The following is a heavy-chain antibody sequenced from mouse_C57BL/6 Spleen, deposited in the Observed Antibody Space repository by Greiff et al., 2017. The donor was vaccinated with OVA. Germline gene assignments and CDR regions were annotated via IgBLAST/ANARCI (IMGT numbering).Heavy chain of an antibody. CDR1: GYAFSSSW. J-gene: IGHJ3*01. Sequence: VKVVESGPELVKPGASVKISCKASGYAFSSSWMNWVKQRPGKGLEWIGRIYPGDGDTNYNGKFKGKATLTADKSSSTAYMQLSSLTSEDSAVYFCASWDRFAYWGQGTLVTVSA. CDR2: IYPGDGDT. CDR3: ASWDRFAY. V-gene: IGHV1-82*01. D-gene: IGHD4-1*01.